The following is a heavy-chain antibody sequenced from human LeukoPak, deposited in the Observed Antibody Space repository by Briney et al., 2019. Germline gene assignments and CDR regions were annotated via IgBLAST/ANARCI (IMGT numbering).Heavy chain of an antibody. CDR1: GFTVSSNY. V-gene: IGHV4-34*01. CDR2: INHSGST. Sequence: PGGSLRLSCAASGFTVSSNYMSWVRQPPGKGLEWIGEINHSGSTNYNPSLKSRVTISVDTSKNQFSLKLSSVTAADTAVYYCARGLAVAGDFDYWGQGTLVTVSS. D-gene: IGHD6-19*01. CDR3: ARGLAVAGDFDY. J-gene: IGHJ4*02.